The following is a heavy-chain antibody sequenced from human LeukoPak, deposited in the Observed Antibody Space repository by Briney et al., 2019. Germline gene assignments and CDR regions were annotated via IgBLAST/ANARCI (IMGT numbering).Heavy chain of an antibody. V-gene: IGHV1-8*01. Sequence: PQASVKVSCKASGYTFTSYDINWVRQATGQGLEWMGWMNPNSGNTGYAQKFQGRVTMTRNTSISTAYMELSSLRSEDTAVYYCARGVRTSGWSYYYYYYGMDVWGQGTTVTVSS. D-gene: IGHD6-19*01. CDR1: GYTFTSYD. CDR3: ARGVRTSGWSYYYYYYGMDV. CDR2: MNPNSGNT. J-gene: IGHJ6*02.